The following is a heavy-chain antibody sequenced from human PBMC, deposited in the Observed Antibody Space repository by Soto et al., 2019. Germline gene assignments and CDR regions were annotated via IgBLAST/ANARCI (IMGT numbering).Heavy chain of an antibody. CDR2: ISTRSTYT. CDR1: GFIFSDYY. J-gene: IGHJ6*02. CDR3: ARDLAWKRGKVGRYYYGMDV. V-gene: IGHV3-11*06. Sequence: LRLSCAASGFIFSDYYMSWVRQTPVKGLEWISYISTRSTYTNYADSVKGRFTISRDNTKNSLYLQMDSLRVEDTAVYYCARDLAWKRGKVGRYYYGMDVWGQGTTVTVSS. D-gene: IGHD1-1*01.